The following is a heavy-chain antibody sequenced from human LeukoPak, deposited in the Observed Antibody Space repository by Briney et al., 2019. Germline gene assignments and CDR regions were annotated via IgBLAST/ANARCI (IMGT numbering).Heavy chain of an antibody. J-gene: IGHJ4*02. CDR2: ISSSSSYT. CDR3: ARDLGFGESWDY. V-gene: IGHV3-11*06. CDR1: GFTFSDYY. Sequence: PGGSLRLSCAASGFTFSDYYMSWIRQAPGKGLEWVPYISSSSSYTNYADSVKGRFTVSRDNAKNSLYLQMNSLRAEDTAVYYCARDLGFGESWDYWGQGTLVTVSS. D-gene: IGHD3-10*01.